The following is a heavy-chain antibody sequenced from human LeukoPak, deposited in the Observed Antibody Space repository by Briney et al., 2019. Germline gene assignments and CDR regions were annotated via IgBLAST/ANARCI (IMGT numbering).Heavy chain of an antibody. CDR2: ISASGGST. J-gene: IGHJ3*02. D-gene: IGHD3-22*01. V-gene: IGHV3-23*01. CDR1: GFTFSSYS. CDR3: AKGTGYCDSSGYDPFDI. Sequence: PGGSLRLSCAASGFTFSSYSMNWVRQAPGKGLEWVSGISASGGSTSYADSVRGRFTISRDNSKNTLYVQMNSLRDEDTAVYYCAKGTGYCDSSGYDPFDIWGQGTMVTVPS.